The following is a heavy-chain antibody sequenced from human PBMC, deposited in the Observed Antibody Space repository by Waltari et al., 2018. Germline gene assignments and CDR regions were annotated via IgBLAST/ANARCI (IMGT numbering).Heavy chain of an antibody. V-gene: IGHV3-30*02. Sequence: QVQLVESGGGVVQPGGSLRLSCAAAGFTFSSYGMHWVRQAPGKGLEWVAFIRYDGSNKYYAESGKGRFTISRDNSKNTLYLQMNSLRAEDTAVYYCAKETYSSSSLGVDYWGQGTLVTVSS. D-gene: IGHD6-6*01. CDR1: GFTFSSYG. J-gene: IGHJ4*02. CDR3: AKETYSSSSLGVDY. CDR2: IRYDGSNK.